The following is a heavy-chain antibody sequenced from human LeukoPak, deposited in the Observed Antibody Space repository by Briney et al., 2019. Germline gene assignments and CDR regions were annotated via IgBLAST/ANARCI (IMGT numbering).Heavy chain of an antibody. J-gene: IGHJ5*02. CDR3: ARDARHRYCSSSSCYRGWFDP. D-gene: IGHD2-2*01. CDR2: IIPIFGTT. Sequence: SVKVSCKASRGTFSSYAISWVRQAPGQGLEWMGGIIPIFGTTNYAQKFQGRVTITADESTSTAYTELSSLRSEDTAVYYCARDARHRYCSSSSCYRGWFDPWGQGTLVTVSS. V-gene: IGHV1-69*01. CDR1: RGTFSSYA.